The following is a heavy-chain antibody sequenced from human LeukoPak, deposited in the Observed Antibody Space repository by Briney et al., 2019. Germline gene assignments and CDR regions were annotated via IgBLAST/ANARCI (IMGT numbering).Heavy chain of an antibody. D-gene: IGHD3-22*01. CDR2: ISSSSGTI. J-gene: IGHJ1*01. V-gene: IGHV3-48*01. CDR3: ARTYYDSSGYYDEYFQH. Sequence: GGSLRLSCAASGFTFSSYSMNWVRQAPGKGLEWVSYISSSSGTIYYADSVKGRFTISRDSAKNSLYLQMNSLRAGDTAVYYCARTYYDSSGYYDEYFQHWGQGTLVTVSS. CDR1: GFTFSSYS.